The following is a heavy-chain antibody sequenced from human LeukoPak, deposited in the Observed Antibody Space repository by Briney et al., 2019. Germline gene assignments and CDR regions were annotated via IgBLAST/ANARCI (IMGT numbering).Heavy chain of an antibody. Sequence: PSETLSLTCTVSGGSISSGSYYWSWIRQPAGKGLEWIGRIYTSGSTNYNPSLKSRVTISVDTSKNQFSLKLSSVTAADTAVYYCAREGDPRGEPYYYDSMRSGVDYWGQGTLVTVSS. CDR2: IYTSGST. CDR1: GGSISSGSYY. V-gene: IGHV4-61*02. J-gene: IGHJ4*02. CDR3: AREGDPRGEPYYYDSMRSGVDY. D-gene: IGHD3-22*01.